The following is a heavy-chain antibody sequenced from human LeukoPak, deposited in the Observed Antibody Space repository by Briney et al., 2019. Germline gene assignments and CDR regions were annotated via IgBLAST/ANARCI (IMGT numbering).Heavy chain of an antibody. Sequence: GGSLRLSCAGSGFGFSGYWIHWVRQVPGKGLAWVSRIDSAGARIQYAGSVKGRLTISRDNAKNTVYLQMNSLRPEDTAVYYCVADSENRSGGDFWGQGTLVTVSS. CDR3: VADSENRSGGDF. J-gene: IGHJ4*02. CDR2: IDSAGARI. D-gene: IGHD3-10*01. V-gene: IGHV3-74*01. CDR1: GFGFSGYW.